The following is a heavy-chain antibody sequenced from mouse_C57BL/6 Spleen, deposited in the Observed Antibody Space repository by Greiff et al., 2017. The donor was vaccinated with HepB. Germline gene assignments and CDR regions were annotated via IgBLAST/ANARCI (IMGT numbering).Heavy chain of an antibody. CDR1: GYAFSSSW. V-gene: IGHV1-82*01. D-gene: IGHD1-1*01. CDR3: ARITTVVAPYFDY. Sequence: VQLQQSGPELVKPGASVKISCKASGYAFSSSWMNWVKQRPGKGLEWIGRIYPGDGDTNYNGKFKGKATLTADKSSSTAYMQRSSLTSEDSAVYFCARITTVVAPYFDYWGQGTTLTVSS. J-gene: IGHJ2*01. CDR2: IYPGDGDT.